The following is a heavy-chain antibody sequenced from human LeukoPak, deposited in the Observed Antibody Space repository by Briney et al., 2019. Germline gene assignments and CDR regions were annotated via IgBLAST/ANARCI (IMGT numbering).Heavy chain of an antibody. J-gene: IGHJ4*02. D-gene: IGHD1-26*01. CDR3: ARSGRGTYYYCEW. CDR1: GYSFTRYG. CDR2: ISGSNGNT. Sequence: GASVKVSCKASGYSFTRYGMSWVRQAPGQGPERMGWISGSNGNTNYAQKFQGRVTVTADTSTSTAYMEVWSLRPDDTAVYYCARSGRGTYYYCEWWGQGTLVTVPS. V-gene: IGHV1-18*01.